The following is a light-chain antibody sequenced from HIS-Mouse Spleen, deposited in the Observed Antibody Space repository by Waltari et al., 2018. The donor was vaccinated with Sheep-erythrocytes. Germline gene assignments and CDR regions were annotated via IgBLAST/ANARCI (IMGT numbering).Light chain of an antibody. Sequence: QSALTQPRSVSRSPGQSVTIPCTGTSSDVGGYNYVSWYQHHPGKAPKLMIYDVSKRPSGVPVRFSGSKSGNTASLTISGLQAEDEADYYCCSYAGSYNHVFATGTKVTVL. CDR2: DVS. J-gene: IGLJ1*01. CDR1: SSDVGGYNY. CDR3: CSYAGSYNHV. V-gene: IGLV2-11*01.